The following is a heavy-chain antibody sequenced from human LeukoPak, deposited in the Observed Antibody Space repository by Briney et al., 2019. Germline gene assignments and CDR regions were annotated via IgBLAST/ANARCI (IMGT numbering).Heavy chain of an antibody. CDR3: AARLRYCSSTSCHKDAFDI. V-gene: IGHV4-30-2*01. D-gene: IGHD2-2*02. Sequence: KSSETLSLTCTVSGGSISSGGYYWSWIRQPPGKGLEWIGYIYHSGSTYYNPSLKSRVTISVDRSKNQFPLKLSSVTAADTAVYYCAARLRYCSSTSCHKDAFDIWGQGTMVTVSS. J-gene: IGHJ3*02. CDR2: IYHSGST. CDR1: GGSISSGGYY.